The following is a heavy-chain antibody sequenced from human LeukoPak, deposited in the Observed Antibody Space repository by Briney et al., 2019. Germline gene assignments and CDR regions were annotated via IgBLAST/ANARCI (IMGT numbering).Heavy chain of an antibody. CDR3: ARHSHVDTAMVTIY. CDR2: IYPGDSDT. CDR1: GYSFTSYW. D-gene: IGHD5-18*01. V-gene: IGHV5-51*01. J-gene: IGHJ4*02. Sequence: PGESLKISCKGSGYSFTSYWIGWVRQMPGKGLEWMGIIYPGDSDTRYRPSFQGQVTISADKSISTAYLQWSSLKASDTAMYCCARHSHVDTAMVTIYWGQGTLVTVSS.